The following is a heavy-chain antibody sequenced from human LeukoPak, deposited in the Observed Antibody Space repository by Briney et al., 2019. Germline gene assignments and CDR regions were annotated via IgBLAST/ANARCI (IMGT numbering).Heavy chain of an antibody. CDR1: GGSISSSSYY. J-gene: IGHJ5*02. V-gene: IGHV4-39*01. D-gene: IGHD2-15*01. CDR2: IYYGGST. CDR3: ARHAVVVVAVFVCWFDP. Sequence: SETLSLTCTVSGGSISSSSYYWGWIRQPPGKGLEWIGSIYYGGSTCYNPSLKSRVTISVDTSKNQFSLKLSSVTAADTAVYYCARHAVVVVAVFVCWFDPWGQGTLVTVSS.